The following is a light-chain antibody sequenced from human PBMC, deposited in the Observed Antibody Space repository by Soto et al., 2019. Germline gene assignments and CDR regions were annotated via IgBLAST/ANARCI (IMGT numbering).Light chain of an antibody. CDR2: AAS. CDR3: QQSYSTPRT. Sequence: DIQMTQSPSPLSASVGDRVTITCRASQSISSYLNWYQQKPGKAPKLLIYAASSLQSGVPSRFSGGGSGTDFTLTISSLQPEDFATYYCQQSYSTPRTFGQGTKVDIK. CDR1: QSISSY. V-gene: IGKV1-39*01. J-gene: IGKJ1*01.